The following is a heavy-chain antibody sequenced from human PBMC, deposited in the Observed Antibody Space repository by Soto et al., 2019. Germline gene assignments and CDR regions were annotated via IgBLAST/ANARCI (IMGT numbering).Heavy chain of an antibody. J-gene: IGHJ4*02. V-gene: IGHV3-23*01. Sequence: GGSLKLACAASGFTFSSNAMSWVRQAPGKGLEWVSAISGSGGSTYFADSVKGRFTISRDNSKNTLYVQMNSLRAEDTAVYYCARVPGTARWWDFWGQGTLVTVSS. D-gene: IGHD2-15*01. CDR1: GFTFSSNA. CDR2: ISGSGGST. CDR3: ARVPGTARWWDF.